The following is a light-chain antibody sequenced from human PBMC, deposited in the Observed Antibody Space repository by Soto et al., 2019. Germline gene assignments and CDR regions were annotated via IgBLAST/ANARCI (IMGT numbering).Light chain of an antibody. J-gene: IGKJ4*01. CDR1: QGIDSN. CDR3: QHHNGYPLT. Sequence: DIQLTQSLSFLSASVGDRVTITCRASQGIDSNLAWYQQKPGKAPNLLIYTASTLQIEVPSRFSGSASGTEFTLTISSLQPEDVATYYCQHHNGYPLTFGGGTKVEIK. CDR2: TAS. V-gene: IGKV1-9*01.